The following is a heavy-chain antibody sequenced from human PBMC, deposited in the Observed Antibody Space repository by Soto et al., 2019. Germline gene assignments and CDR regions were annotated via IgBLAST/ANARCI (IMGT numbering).Heavy chain of an antibody. Sequence: EVQLVESGGGLVKPGGSLRLSCAASGFTFSNYNMNWVRQAPGKGLEWVSSISSSSSYIYYADSVKGRFTISRDNAKSSLYLQMNGLRAEDMAVYHCASTRRDGYNNYYYYYGMDVWGQGTTVTVSS. V-gene: IGHV3-21*01. J-gene: IGHJ6*02. CDR2: ISSSSSYI. CDR3: ASTRRDGYNNYYYYYGMDV. D-gene: IGHD5-12*01. CDR1: GFTFSNYN.